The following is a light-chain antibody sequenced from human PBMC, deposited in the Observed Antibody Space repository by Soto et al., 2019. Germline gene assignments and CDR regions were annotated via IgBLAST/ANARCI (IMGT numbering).Light chain of an antibody. J-gene: IGKJ1*01. V-gene: IGKV3-20*01. CDR3: QQYVGSQT. CDR1: QSVSSSY. CDR2: GAS. Sequence: EIVLTQSPGTLSLSPGERATLSCRASQSVSSSYLAWYQQKPGQAPRLLIYGASSRATGIPDRFSGSGSGTAFTLTISRLDPEDFAVYYCQQYVGSQTFGQGTKVEIK.